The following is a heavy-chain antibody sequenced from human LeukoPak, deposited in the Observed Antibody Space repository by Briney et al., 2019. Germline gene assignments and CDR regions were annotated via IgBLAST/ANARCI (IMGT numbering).Heavy chain of an antibody. Sequence: GSLRLSCAASGLTFSSFGMSWVRQAPGKGLEWVSGISGSGGSTYYADSVKGRFTISRDNSKNTLSLQMNSLRAEDTAVYYCAKDLSLRSSDWYPGFDHWGQGTLVTVSS. V-gene: IGHV3-23*01. J-gene: IGHJ4*02. CDR3: AKDLSLRSSDWYPGFDH. CDR2: ISGSGGST. D-gene: IGHD6-19*01. CDR1: GLTFSSFG.